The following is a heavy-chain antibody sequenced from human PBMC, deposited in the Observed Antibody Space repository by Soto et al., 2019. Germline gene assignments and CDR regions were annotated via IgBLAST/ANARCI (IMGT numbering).Heavy chain of an antibody. CDR2: ISAYNGNT. CDR1: GYTFTSYG. V-gene: IGHV1-18*01. CDR3: ARFLGTAMVLDY. D-gene: IGHD5-18*01. Sequence: ASVKVSFKASGYTFTSYGISWVRQAPGQGLERMGWISAYNGNTNYAQKLQGRVTMTTDTSTSTAYMELRSLRSDDTAVYYCARFLGTAMVLDYWGQGTLVTVSS. J-gene: IGHJ4*02.